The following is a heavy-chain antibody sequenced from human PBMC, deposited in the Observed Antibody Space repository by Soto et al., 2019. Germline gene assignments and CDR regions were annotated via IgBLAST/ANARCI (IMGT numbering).Heavy chain of an antibody. CDR1: GYTFTGYY. J-gene: IGHJ5*02. CDR3: ARELYCSGGSCYSGWFDP. V-gene: IGHV1-2*04. Sequence: GASVKVSCKASGYTFTGYYMHWVRQAPGQGLEWMGWINPNSGGTNYAQKFQGWVTMTRDTSISTAYMELSRLRSDDTAVYYCARELYCSGGSCYSGWFDPWGQGTLVTSPQ. D-gene: IGHD2-15*01. CDR2: INPNSGGT.